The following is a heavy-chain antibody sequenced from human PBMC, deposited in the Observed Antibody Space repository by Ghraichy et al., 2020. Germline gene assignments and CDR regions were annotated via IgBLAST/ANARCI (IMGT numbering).Heavy chain of an antibody. CDR1: GFTFINYW. D-gene: IGHD5-12*01. J-gene: IGHJ2*01. V-gene: IGHV3-7*03. CDR2: IKQHGTEK. Sequence: LTCAASGFTFINYWMNWVRQAPGKGLEWVANIKQHGTEKYYVDSVKGRFTISRDNAKNSLYLQMNSLRAEDTAVYYCARAGGYDSTDFDLWGRGTPVTVSS. CDR3: ARAGGYDSTDFDL.